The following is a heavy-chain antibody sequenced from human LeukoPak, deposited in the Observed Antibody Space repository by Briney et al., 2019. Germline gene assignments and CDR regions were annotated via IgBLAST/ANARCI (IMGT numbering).Heavy chain of an antibody. V-gene: IGHV3-11*01. J-gene: IGHJ4*02. CDR2: ISSRGSSI. CDR1: GFTFSDYY. CDR3: AKSRTVGTRDFDY. D-gene: IGHD4-23*01. Sequence: PGGSLRLSCAASGFTFSDYYMSWIRQAPGKGLEWVSYISSRGSSIYHADSVKGRFTISRDNSKNTLYLQMNSLRAEDTAVYYCAKSRTVGTRDFDYWGQGTLVTVSS.